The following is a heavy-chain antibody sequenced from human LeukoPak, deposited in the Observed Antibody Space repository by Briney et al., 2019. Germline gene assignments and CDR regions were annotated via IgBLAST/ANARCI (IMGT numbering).Heavy chain of an antibody. J-gene: IGHJ4*02. CDR2: ISSSTSHI. CDR1: GFTFSSYG. Sequence: KSGGSLRLSCADSGFTFSSYGMNWVRQAPGKGLEWVSSISSSTSHIYYADSVKGPVTISRDNAKNSLYLQMNSLRAEDTAVYYCARAYCSSTSCNYYFDYWGQGTLVTVSS. CDR3: ARAYCSSTSCNYYFDY. V-gene: IGHV3-21*01. D-gene: IGHD2-2*01.